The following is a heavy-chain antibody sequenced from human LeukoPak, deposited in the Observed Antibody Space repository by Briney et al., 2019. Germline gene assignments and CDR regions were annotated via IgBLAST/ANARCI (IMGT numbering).Heavy chain of an antibody. V-gene: IGHV3-23*01. CDR2: IVGTSGNT. D-gene: IGHD3-16*01. CDR1: GSTFSSYA. Sequence: GGSLRLSCEGSGSTFSSYAMTWVRQAPGKGLEWVSGIVGTSGNTYYADSVKGRFTISRDISKSTLFLQMNSLRVEDTAQYYCAKDKIVGDGRWDFDHWGRGTLVTVSS. J-gene: IGHJ5*02. CDR3: AKDKIVGDGRWDFDH.